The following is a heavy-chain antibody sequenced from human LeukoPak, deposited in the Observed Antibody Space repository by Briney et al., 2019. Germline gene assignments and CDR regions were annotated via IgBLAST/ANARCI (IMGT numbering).Heavy chain of an antibody. CDR3: ARGDYYDSSGYFPGMNY. D-gene: IGHD3-22*01. Sequence: ASVKVSCKASGYTFTNYAISWVRQAPGQGREWMGWISDYNGKTNYAQKFQGRVTMTTDTSTSTAYMELRSLRSDDTAVYYCARGDYYDSSGYFPGMNYWGQGTLVTVSS. V-gene: IGHV1-18*01. CDR2: ISDYNGKT. J-gene: IGHJ4*02. CDR1: GYTFTNYA.